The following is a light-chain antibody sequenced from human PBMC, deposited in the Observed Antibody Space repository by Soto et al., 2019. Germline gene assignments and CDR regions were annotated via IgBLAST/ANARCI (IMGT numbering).Light chain of an antibody. J-gene: IGKJ1*01. Sequence: TQSTGTLSASVGDRVTITCRASQGIRNDLGWYQQKPGKVPKLLIYAASTLQSGVPSRFSGSGSGTDFTLTISSLQPEDVATYYCQKYNSAPHTFGQGTKVDIK. CDR1: QGIRND. V-gene: IGKV1-27*01. CDR3: QKYNSAPHT. CDR2: AAS.